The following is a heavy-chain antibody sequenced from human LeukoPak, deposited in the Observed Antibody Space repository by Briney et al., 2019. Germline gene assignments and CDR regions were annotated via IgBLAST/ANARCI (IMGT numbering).Heavy chain of an antibody. D-gene: IGHD3-16*02. CDR1: GFTFSSYS. Sequence: GGSLRLSCAASGFTFSSYSMNWVRQDPGQGLEGVSYISSSSTTIYYADSVKGRFTISRDNAKNSLYLQMNGLRDEDTAVYYCVYRASSLSGMDVWGKGTTVTVSS. J-gene: IGHJ6*03. V-gene: IGHV3-48*02. CDR2: ISSSSTTI. CDR3: VYRASSLSGMDV.